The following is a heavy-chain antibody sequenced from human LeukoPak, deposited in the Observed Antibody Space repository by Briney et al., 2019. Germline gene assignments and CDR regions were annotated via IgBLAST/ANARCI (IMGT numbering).Heavy chain of an antibody. CDR3: ARILYSSYYFDY. CDR2: IYPGDSDT. CDR1: GYIFTSYW. Sequence: PGESLQISCKGSGYIFTSYWIGWVRQLPGKGLEWMGIIYPGDSDTRYSPSFQGQVTISADKSISTAYLQWSSLKASDTAMYYCARILYSSYYFDYWGQGTLVTVSS. V-gene: IGHV5-51*01. J-gene: IGHJ4*02. D-gene: IGHD2-8*01.